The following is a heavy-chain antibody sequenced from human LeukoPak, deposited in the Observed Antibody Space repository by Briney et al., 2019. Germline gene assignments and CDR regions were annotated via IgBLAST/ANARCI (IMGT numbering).Heavy chain of an antibody. CDR2: ISHNERDK. J-gene: IGHJ5*02. CDR1: GFSFSNYG. CDR3: ARDPQYCSGDSCLPYNLYNRFDL. V-gene: IGHV3-30*03. D-gene: IGHD2-21*01. Sequence: GGSLRLSCAASGFSFSNYGIHWVRQAPGKGLEWVAVISHNERDKYYGDAATGRFTISRDNSKDTLYLQMNNLRSEDTAVYYCARDPQYCSGDSCLPYNLYNRFDLWGQGTLVTVSS.